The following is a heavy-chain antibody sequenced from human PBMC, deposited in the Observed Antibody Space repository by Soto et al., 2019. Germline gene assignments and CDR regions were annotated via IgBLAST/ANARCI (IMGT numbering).Heavy chain of an antibody. CDR1: GYSFTSLD. Sequence: ASVKVSCKASGYSFTSLDINWVRQTTGQGLEWMGWMQPSSGRTGYAQKFQGRVTMTRDTSINTAYMELSSLTSDDTAFYYCARGVTAGVDYWGQRTMVTVYS. D-gene: IGHD1-26*01. CDR3: ARGVTAGVDY. J-gene: IGHJ4*02. CDR2: MQPSSGRT. V-gene: IGHV1-8*01.